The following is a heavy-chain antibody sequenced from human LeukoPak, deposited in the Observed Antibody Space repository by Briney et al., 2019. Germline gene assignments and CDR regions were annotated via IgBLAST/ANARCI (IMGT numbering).Heavy chain of an antibody. D-gene: IGHD5-12*01. CDR3: ARVYGGYDFNYYYYYMDV. J-gene: IGHJ6*03. Sequence: SETLSLTCTVSGGSISSYYWSWIRQPPGKGLEWIGYIYSSGSTYYNPSLKSRVTISVDTSKNQFSLKLSSVTAADTAVYYCARVYGGYDFNYYYYYMDVWGKGTTVTISS. CDR1: GGSISSYY. CDR2: IYSSGST. V-gene: IGHV4-59*08.